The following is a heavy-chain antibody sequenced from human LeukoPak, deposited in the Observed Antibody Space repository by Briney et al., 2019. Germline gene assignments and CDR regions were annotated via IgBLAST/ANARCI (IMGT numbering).Heavy chain of an antibody. CDR2: INEDGSVK. CDR1: GGTFSAYW. V-gene: IGHV3-7*01. D-gene: IGHD2-21*02. CDR3: AKVPRDSDCY. J-gene: IGHJ4*02. Sequence: PGGSLRLSCAVPGGTFSAYWMAWVRQSPGKGLEWVAEINEDGSVKYYVNSMKGGFTLSRDKAKNSLYLHINSLGAEDTAVYYCAKVPRDSDCYWGQGTLVTVSS.